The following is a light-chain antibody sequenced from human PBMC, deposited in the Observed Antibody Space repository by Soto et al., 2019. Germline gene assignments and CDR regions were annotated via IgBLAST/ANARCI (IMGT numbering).Light chain of an antibody. V-gene: IGKV1-5*01. Sequence: DIQMTQSPSSLSASVGDSVTLTCRARQSISSWLAWCQQQPGKAPKLLIYDASSLESGVPSTFSGSRSWTEFTLTTSSLQTDDFATYYGQQYNSYSPRTVGPGNKGDIK. CDR2: DAS. CDR1: QSISSW. J-gene: IGKJ3*01. CDR3: QQYNSYSPRT.